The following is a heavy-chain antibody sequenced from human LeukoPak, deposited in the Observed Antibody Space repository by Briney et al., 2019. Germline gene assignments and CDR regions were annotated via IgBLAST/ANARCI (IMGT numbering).Heavy chain of an antibody. CDR1: DYSITSDNY. Sequence: SETLSLTCGVSDYSITSDNYWGWIRQPPGKGLEWIGEINHSGSTNYNPSLKSRVTISVDTSKNQFSLKLSSVTAADTAVYYCARWEGGSYYDFDYWGQGTLVTVSS. D-gene: IGHD1-26*01. J-gene: IGHJ4*02. V-gene: IGHV4-38-2*01. CDR3: ARWEGGSYYDFDY. CDR2: INHSGST.